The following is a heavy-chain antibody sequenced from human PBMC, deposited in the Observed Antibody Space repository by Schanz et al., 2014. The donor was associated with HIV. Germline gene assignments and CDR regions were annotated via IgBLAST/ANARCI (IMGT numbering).Heavy chain of an antibody. CDR2: VRHDGGAT. Sequence: QVLESGGGLVQTGGSLRLSCVASGFTFSDFSMNWVRRAPGKGLEWISAVRHDGGATYYADSVKGRFTISRDNSKNTLYLQMNSLGAEDTAIYHCGTYNYGSGHDYWGQGTLVTVSS. J-gene: IGHJ4*02. D-gene: IGHD3-10*01. V-gene: IGHV3-23*01. CDR3: GTYNYGSGHDY. CDR1: GFTFSDFS.